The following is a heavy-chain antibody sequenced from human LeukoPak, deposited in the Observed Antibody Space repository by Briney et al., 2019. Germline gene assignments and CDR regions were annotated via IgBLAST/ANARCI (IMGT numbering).Heavy chain of an antibody. CDR2: IYYSGST. J-gene: IGHJ4*02. Sequence: PSETLSLTCSVSSGSISSSSYYWGWIRQPPGKGLEWIGSIYYSGSTYYHPSLKSRVTISVDTSKNQFSLKLSSVTAADTAEYYCARAGAYCGGDCYPDYDYWGQGTLVTVSS. D-gene: IGHD2-21*02. V-gene: IGHV4-39*01. CDR3: ARAGAYCGGDCYPDYDY. CDR1: SGSISSSSYY.